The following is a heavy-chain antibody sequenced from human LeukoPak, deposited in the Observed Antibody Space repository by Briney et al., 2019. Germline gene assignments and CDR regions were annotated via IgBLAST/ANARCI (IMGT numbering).Heavy chain of an antibody. D-gene: IGHD5-18*01. Sequence: ASVKVSCKTSGYPFTSYGISWVRQAPGQGLAWMGWISAYNGNTNYAQKLQGRVTMTTDTSTSTAYMEVRSLRSDDTAIYYCARVYRDTYGQNWGQGTLVTVSS. CDR3: ARVYRDTYGQN. V-gene: IGHV1-18*04. CDR2: ISAYNGNT. J-gene: IGHJ4*02. CDR1: GYPFTSYG.